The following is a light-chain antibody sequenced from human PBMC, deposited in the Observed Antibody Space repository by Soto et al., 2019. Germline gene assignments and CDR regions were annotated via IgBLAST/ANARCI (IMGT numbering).Light chain of an antibody. Sequence: EIVLTHFPGTLSLSPGERATLSCRASQSVSNNYLAWYQQKPGQAPRLVIFGASNRATGIPDRFSASGSGTEFTLTISRLEPEDVAVYYYQQYATSPLTFGHGTKVDIK. CDR1: QSVSNNY. CDR2: GAS. J-gene: IGKJ1*01. CDR3: QQYATSPLT. V-gene: IGKV3-20*01.